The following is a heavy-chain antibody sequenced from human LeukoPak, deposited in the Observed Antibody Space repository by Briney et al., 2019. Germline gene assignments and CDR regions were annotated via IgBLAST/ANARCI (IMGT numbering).Heavy chain of an antibody. J-gene: IGHJ4*02. D-gene: IGHD3-22*01. V-gene: IGHV4-4*02. CDR2: MYLSGTT. CDR3: AGLVGRYSSGLYYYYFDY. Sequence: SETLSLTCTVSGDSINSLDLWSWVRQPPGKGLEWIGEMYLSGTTHSNPSVKSRVTISIDKSKNQFFLNLSSVTAADTAVYYCAGLVGRYSSGLYYYYFDYRGQGTLVTVSS. CDR1: GDSINSLDL.